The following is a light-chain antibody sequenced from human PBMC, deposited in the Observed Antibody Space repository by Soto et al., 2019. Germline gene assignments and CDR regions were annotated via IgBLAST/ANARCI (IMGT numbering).Light chain of an antibody. CDR3: QQYISWWT. V-gene: IGKV3-15*01. CDR2: GAS. Sequence: EIVLTQSPGTLSLSPGERATLSCRASQSVSSSYLAWYQQKPGQAPRLLIYGASTRATGIPARFSGSGSGTEFTLTISSLQSEDFAVYYCQQYISWWTFGHGTKVEIK. CDR1: QSVSSSY. J-gene: IGKJ1*01.